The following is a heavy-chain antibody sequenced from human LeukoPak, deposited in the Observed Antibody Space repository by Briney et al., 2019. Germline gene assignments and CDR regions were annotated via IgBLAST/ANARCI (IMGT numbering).Heavy chain of an antibody. CDR2: INPNSGVT. J-gene: IGHJ6*03. V-gene: IGHV1-2*02. Sequence: GASVKVSCKASGYTFSGFYIHWVRQAPGQGLEWMGWINPNSGVTNYAQKLQGRVTITRDTSTDTAYMQLSRLRSDDTAVYYCAKDRYGDYEAPFHYYMDAWGRGTTVTVSS. D-gene: IGHD5-12*01. CDR1: GYTFSGFY. CDR3: AKDRYGDYEAPFHYYMDA.